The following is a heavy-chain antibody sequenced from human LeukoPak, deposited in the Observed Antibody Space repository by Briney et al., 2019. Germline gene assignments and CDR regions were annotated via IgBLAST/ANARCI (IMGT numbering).Heavy chain of an antibody. CDR3: ARDVGYAKNSFYFDY. CDR2: IGFDGSNK. Sequence: GGSLRPSCAASGFTFSSYAMSWVRQAPGQGPEWVTIIGFDGSNKYYADSVKGRFTISRDNSKNTLYLQMNSLRAEDTAVYYCARDVGYAKNSFYFDYWGQGTPVTVSS. CDR1: GFTFSSYA. D-gene: IGHD1-1*01. J-gene: IGHJ4*02. V-gene: IGHV3-33*08.